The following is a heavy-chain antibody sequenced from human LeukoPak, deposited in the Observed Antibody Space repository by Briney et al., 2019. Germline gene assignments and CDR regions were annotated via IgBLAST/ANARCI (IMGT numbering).Heavy chain of an antibody. CDR1: GGSISSDGYS. Sequence: SETLSLTCVVSGGSISSDGYSWSWIRQPPGEGLEWIGYIYHGGNTYYNPSLESRVTISLDRSKNQFSLKLSSVTAADTAVYYCARNTYYFDRSGYPLSSGFDYWGQGTLVTVSS. CDR2: IYHGGNT. V-gene: IGHV4-30-2*01. CDR3: ARNTYYFDRSGYPLSSGFDY. D-gene: IGHD3-22*01. J-gene: IGHJ4*02.